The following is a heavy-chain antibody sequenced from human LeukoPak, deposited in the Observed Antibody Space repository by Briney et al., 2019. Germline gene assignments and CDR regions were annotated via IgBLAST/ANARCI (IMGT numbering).Heavy chain of an antibody. Sequence: PGGSLRLSCAASGFTVSTNYMSWVRQAPGKGLEWVSSISASGAGTYYADSVKGRFTISRDNSENTVYLQMNSLRAEDTAIYYCAKDWSGSDYFDYWGQGTLVTVSS. CDR1: GFTVSTNY. D-gene: IGHD1-14*01. CDR3: AKDWSGSDYFDY. V-gene: IGHV3-23*01. CDR2: ISASGAGT. J-gene: IGHJ4*02.